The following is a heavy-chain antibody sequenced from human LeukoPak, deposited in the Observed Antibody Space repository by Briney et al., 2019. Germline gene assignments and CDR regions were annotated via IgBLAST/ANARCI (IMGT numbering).Heavy chain of an antibody. CDR2: IYYSGST. V-gene: IGHV4-59*08. CDR1: GGSISSYY. Sequence: PSETLSLTCTVSGGSISSYYWSWIRQPPGKGLEWIGYIYYSGSTNYNPSLKSRVTVSVDTSKDQFSLRLSSVTAADTAVYYCARLLADAGGDAFDIWGQGKMVTVSS. CDR3: ARLLADAGGDAFDI. J-gene: IGHJ3*02. D-gene: IGHD6-13*01.